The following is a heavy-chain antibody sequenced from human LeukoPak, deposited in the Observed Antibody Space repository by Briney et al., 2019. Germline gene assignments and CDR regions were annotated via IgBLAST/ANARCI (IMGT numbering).Heavy chain of an antibody. CDR1: GGSISSSSYY. V-gene: IGHV4-39*07. J-gene: IGHJ6*03. Sequence: SETLSLTCTVSGGSISSSSYYWGWIRQPPGKGLEWIGSIYYSGSTYYNPSLKSRVTISVDTSKNQFSLKLSSVTAADTAVYYCAGVVDYYYMDVWGKGTTVTVSS. D-gene: IGHD2-15*01. CDR2: IYYSGST. CDR3: AGVVDYYYMDV.